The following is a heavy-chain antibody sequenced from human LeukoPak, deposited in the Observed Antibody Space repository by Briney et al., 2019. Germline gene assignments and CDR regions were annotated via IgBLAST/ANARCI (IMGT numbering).Heavy chain of an antibody. D-gene: IGHD1/OR15-1a*01. CDR1: GFSLSTDAEV. J-gene: IGHJ4*02. Sequence: SGPTLVNPTQTLTLTCTFSGFSLSTDAEVVGWVRQPPGKAPEWLTFIYGNNDQRYSPSLNSRLTITKDTSKNQVVLTMTDMVSLDTATNYCIHLTTVPPVDDWGQETLVTVSS. CDR3: IHLTTVPPVDD. CDR2: IYGNNDQ. V-gene: IGHV2-5*01.